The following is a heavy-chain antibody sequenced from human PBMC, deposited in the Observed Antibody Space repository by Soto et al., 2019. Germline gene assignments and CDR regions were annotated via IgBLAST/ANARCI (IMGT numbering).Heavy chain of an antibody. J-gene: IGHJ5*02. Sequence: QVQLRESGPGLVKPSETLSLTCTVSGGSISSYYWGWIRQPPGKGLEWIGYIYYSGSSNYNPSLKSRVTISLDTSKNQFSLKLTSVTAADTAVYYCARVPSSRYGNWFDPWGQGTLFTVSS. CDR1: GGSISSYY. D-gene: IGHD6-13*01. CDR3: ARVPSSRYGNWFDP. V-gene: IGHV4-59*01. CDR2: IYYSGSS.